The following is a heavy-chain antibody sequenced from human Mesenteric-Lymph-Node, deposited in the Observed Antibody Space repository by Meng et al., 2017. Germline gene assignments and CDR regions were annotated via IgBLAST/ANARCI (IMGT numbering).Heavy chain of an antibody. Sequence: QDLRPGYVRPTERMSVFWSVFGASIRSCGYYGGSIGPPRGKGPVWLGRMGHSGVNYFPLSLNSRVSVTVDTSRNKFSLWMTSLKVGEKDVYYGVRRSGWGKNGFDPWGQGTLVTVSS. J-gene: IGHJ5*02. CDR2: MGHSGVN. D-gene: IGHD6-19*01. CDR3: VRRSGWGKNGFDP. CDR1: GASIRSCGYY. V-gene: IGHV4-39*01.